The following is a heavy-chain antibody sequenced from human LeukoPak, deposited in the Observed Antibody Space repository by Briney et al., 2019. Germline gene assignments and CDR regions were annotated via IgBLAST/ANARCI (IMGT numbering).Heavy chain of an antibody. J-gene: IGHJ4*02. CDR2: INPNSGGT. D-gene: IGHD6-19*01. V-gene: IGHV1-2*02. CDR1: GYTFTSYY. CDR3: ARDAPGYSSGWYMGDY. Sequence: ASVKVSCKASGYTFTSYYMHWVRQAPGQVLEWMGWINPNSGGTNYAQKFQGRVTMTRDTSISTAYMELSRLRSDDTAVYYCARDAPGYSSGWYMGDYWGQGTLVTVSS.